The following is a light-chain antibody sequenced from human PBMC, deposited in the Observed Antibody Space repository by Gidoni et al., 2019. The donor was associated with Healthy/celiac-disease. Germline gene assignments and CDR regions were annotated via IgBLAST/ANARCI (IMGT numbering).Light chain of an antibody. V-gene: IGKV3-15*01. Sequence: EIVMTQSPATLSVSPGERATLSCRASQSVSSNLAWYQQKPCLAPRLLIYGASARATGIPARFSGSGSGTEFTLTISSLQSEDFAVYYCQQYNNWPPLFTFGPXTKVEIK. CDR3: QQYNNWPPLFT. CDR2: GAS. CDR1: QSVSSN. J-gene: IGKJ3*01.